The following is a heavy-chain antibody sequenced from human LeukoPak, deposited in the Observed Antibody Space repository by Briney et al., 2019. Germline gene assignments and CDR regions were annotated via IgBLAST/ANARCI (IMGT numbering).Heavy chain of an antibody. Sequence: SETLSLTCTVSGGSISSYYWSWIRQPPGKGLEWIGYIYTSGSTNYNPSRRSRVTIAVDTSKNRFTLKLSSVSAAERAVYFCAREQRGGLSGNLGGLFASYYTYYYMEVWGRGTTVTVSS. D-gene: IGHD3-16*01. J-gene: IGHJ6*03. CDR2: IYTSGST. CDR1: GGSISSYY. CDR3: AREQRGGLSGNLGGLFASYYTYYYMEV. V-gene: IGHV4-4*09.